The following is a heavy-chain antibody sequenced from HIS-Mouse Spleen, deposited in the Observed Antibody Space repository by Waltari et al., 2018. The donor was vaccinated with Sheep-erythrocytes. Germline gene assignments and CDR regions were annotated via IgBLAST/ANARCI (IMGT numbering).Heavy chain of an antibody. J-gene: IGHJ4*02. CDR2: IIPILGIA. CDR1: GGPFSSYS. D-gene: IGHD1-26*01. CDR3: AQTGATTPHFDY. Sequence: QVQLVQSGAEVKKPGSSVKVSCKASGGPFSSYSTSGVRQAPGQGLEWMGRIIPILGIANYAQKFQGRVTITADKSTSTAYMELSSLRSGDTAVYYCAQTGATTPHFDYWGQGTLVTVSS. V-gene: IGHV1-69*04.